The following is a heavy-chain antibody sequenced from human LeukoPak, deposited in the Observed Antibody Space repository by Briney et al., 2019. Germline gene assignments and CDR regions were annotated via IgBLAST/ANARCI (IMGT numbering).Heavy chain of an antibody. D-gene: IGHD6-13*01. Sequence: ASVKVSCKASGGTFSSYSIRWVRQAPGQGLEWMGGIIPIFGTANYAQKFQDRLTITTDESTSTAYMDLNNLRSEDTDVYYCGRGRIAAAGLGYYYCYYYMDVWGKGTTVTVSS. CDR1: GGTFSSYS. CDR3: GRGRIAAAGLGYYYCYYYMDV. CDR2: IIPIFGTA. J-gene: IGHJ6*03. V-gene: IGHV1-69*05.